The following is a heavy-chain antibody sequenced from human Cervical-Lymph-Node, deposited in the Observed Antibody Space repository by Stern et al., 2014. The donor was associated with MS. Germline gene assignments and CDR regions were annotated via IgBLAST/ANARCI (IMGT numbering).Heavy chain of an antibody. J-gene: IGHJ5*02. D-gene: IGHD6-6*01. Sequence: QVQLVQSGAEVKKPGASVKVSCKASGYTFTNYGISWVRQAPGQGLEWMGWISAYNGNTNYAQKLQGRVTMTTDTSTSTAYMELRSLRSDDTAVYYCARDPREYTISSLGGEIDPWGQGTLVTVSS. CDR3: ARDPREYTISSLGGEIDP. V-gene: IGHV1-18*01. CDR1: GYTFTNYG. CDR2: ISAYNGNT.